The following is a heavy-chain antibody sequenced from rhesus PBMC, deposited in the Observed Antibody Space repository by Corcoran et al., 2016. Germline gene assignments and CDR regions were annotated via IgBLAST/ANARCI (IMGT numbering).Heavy chain of an antibody. Sequence: QVQLQESGPGLVKPSETLSLTCAVSGGSVRGSYWGWIRQPPVTGLEWIGYRSGSSEVTDYNPALQSRVTISPYTTKNQFSLKLSSVTAADPAMYYCARGSYYGYNRFDVWGPGVLVTVSA. CDR1: GGSVRGSY. V-gene: IGHV4-165*01. CDR3: ARGSYYGYNRFDV. CDR2: RSGSSEVT. D-gene: IGHD3-16*01. J-gene: IGHJ5-1*01.